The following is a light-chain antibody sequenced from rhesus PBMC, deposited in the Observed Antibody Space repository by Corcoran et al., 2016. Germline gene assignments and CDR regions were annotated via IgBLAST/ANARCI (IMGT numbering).Light chain of an antibody. CDR3: QQGYNTPWT. V-gene: IGKV1-18*01. CDR1: QDINNW. Sequence: DIQMTQSPSSLSASVGDKVTITCRASQDINNWLAWYQQKPGKAPQLLIYSTSTLESGVPSRFSGSGSGTDYILTITNLKPEDFATYYCQQGYNTPWTFGQGTKVEIK. CDR2: STS. J-gene: IGKJ1*01.